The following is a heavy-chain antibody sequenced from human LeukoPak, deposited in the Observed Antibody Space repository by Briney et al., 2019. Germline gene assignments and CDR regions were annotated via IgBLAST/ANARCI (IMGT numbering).Heavy chain of an antibody. V-gene: IGHV3-48*01. CDR2: ISTGSGTI. D-gene: IGHD1-26*01. J-gene: IGHJ5*02. Sequence: PGGSLRLSCAASGFTFSSYAMSWVRQAPGKGPEWVSQISTGSGTIHYIDSVKGRFTISRDNAKNPLYLQMNSLRAEDTAVYYCARGRIVGTTYSFDPWGQGTLVTVSS. CDR1: GFTFSSYA. CDR3: ARGRIVGTTYSFDP.